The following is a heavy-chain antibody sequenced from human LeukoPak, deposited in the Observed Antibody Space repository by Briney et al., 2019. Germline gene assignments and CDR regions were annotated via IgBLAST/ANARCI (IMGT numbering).Heavy chain of an antibody. CDR1: GYSFTSYW. V-gene: IGHV1-69*01. CDR3: ARDFCSTSCNLGY. D-gene: IGHD2-2*01. Sequence: KISCKGSGYSFTSYWIGWVRQAPGQGLEWMGGIIPIFGTANYAQKFQGRVTITADESTSTAYMELSSLRSEDTAVYYCARDFCSTSCNLGYWGQGTLVTVSP. CDR2: IIPIFGTA. J-gene: IGHJ4*02.